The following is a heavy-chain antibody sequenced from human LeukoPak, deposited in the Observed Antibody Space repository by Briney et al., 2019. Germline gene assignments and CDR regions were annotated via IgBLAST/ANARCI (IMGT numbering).Heavy chain of an antibody. D-gene: IGHD6-19*01. CDR3: AKDSHQWLVLGGDAFDI. V-gene: IGHV3-30*02. J-gene: IGHJ3*02. CDR2: IWYDGSNK. Sequence: GGSLRLSCAGSGFTFNNYAMSWVRQAPGKGLEWVAVIWYDGSNKYYADSVKGRFTISRDNSKNTLYLQMNSLRAEDTAVYFCAKDSHQWLVLGGDAFDIWGQGTMVTVSS. CDR1: GFTFNNYA.